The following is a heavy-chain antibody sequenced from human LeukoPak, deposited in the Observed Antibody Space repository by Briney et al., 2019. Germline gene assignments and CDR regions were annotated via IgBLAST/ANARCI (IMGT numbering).Heavy chain of an antibody. V-gene: IGHV3-23*01. D-gene: IGHD4-11*01. CDR2: ISGSGTIT. Sequence: GGSLRLSCAASGFTFSSYAMTWVRRAPGKGLEWVSSISGSGTITFYADSVKGRFTISRDNFRNTLYLQLNSLRAEDTAVYYCVKNGATVPLYYFDYWGLGTLVIVSS. CDR1: GFTFSSYA. CDR3: VKNGATVPLYYFDY. J-gene: IGHJ4*02.